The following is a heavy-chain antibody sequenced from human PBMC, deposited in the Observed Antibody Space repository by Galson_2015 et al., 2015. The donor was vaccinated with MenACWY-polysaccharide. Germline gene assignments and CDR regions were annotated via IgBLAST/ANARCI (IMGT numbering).Heavy chain of an antibody. D-gene: IGHD6-19*01. J-gene: IGHJ4*02. V-gene: IGHV5-51*03. CDR3: ARRGHSSGWYVGY. CDR2: IYPSDSDT. Sequence: QSGAKVKKPGESLKISCKASGYSFTTYWIAWVRQMPGIGLEWMGIIYPSDSDTRYSPSFQGQVTISADKSISTAYLQWSSLKASNSAMYYCARRGHSSGWYVGYWGQGTLVTVSS. CDR1: GYSFTTYW.